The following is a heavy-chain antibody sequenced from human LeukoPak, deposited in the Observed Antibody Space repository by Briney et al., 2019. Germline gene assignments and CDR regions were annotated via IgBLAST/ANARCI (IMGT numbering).Heavy chain of an antibody. CDR1: GYTFTSYD. CDR2: MNPNSGNT. Sequence: ASVKVSCKASGYTFTSYDINWVRQATGQGLEWTGWMNPNSGNTGYAQKFQGRVTMTRNTSISTAYMELSSLRSEDTAVYYCARGLKSWGWLQVDAFDIWGQGTMVTVSS. J-gene: IGHJ3*02. D-gene: IGHD5-24*01. CDR3: ARGLKSWGWLQVDAFDI. V-gene: IGHV1-8*01.